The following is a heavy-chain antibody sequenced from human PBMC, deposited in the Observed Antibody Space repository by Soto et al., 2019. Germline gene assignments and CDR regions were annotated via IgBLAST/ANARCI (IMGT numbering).Heavy chain of an antibody. CDR1: GFTFCSYN. J-gene: IGHJ6*03. CDR2: ISLSSSTI. CDR3: ARDSRNYYYYMDV. Sequence: EVQLVESGGGLVQPGGSLRLSCAASGFTFCSYNMNWVRQAPGKGLEWISDISLSSSTIFYADSVKGRFTISRDNAKNSLHLQMNSLRAEDTAAYYCARDSRNYYYYMDVWGKGTTVTVSS. V-gene: IGHV3-48*01.